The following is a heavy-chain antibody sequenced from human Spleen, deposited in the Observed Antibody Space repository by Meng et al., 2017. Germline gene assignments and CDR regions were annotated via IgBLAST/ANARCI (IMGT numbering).Heavy chain of an antibody. CDR3: VRDSHYDSSGYCDY. D-gene: IGHD3-22*01. J-gene: IGHJ4*02. CDR2: FYSDGST. CDR1: GFTVSNRY. Sequence: GESLKISCAASGFTVSNRYMSWVRQSPGKGLEWVSVFYSDGSTYYADSVKGRFTISRDNSKNTLYLQMNSLRAEDTAIYYCVRDSHYDSSGYCDYWGQGTQVTVSS. V-gene: IGHV3-53*01.